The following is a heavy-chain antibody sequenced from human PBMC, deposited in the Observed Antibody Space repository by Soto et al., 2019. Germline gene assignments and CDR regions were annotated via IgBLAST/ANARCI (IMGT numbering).Heavy chain of an antibody. CDR3: VRDFTYDKSRDLGSL. D-gene: IGHD2-21*01. CDR2: ISTYTGNT. V-gene: IGHV1-18*01. CDR1: GYNFDSYG. J-gene: IGHJ1*01. Sequence: QAQLVQSGSEVEKPGASVKVSCKASGYNFDSYGISWVRKAPGEGLQWMGWISTYTGNTHYSQHFQGRLSMTTDTCTKAAYIQLRSLRTDDTGIYYCVRDFTYDKSRDLGSLWGQGTLVTVSS.